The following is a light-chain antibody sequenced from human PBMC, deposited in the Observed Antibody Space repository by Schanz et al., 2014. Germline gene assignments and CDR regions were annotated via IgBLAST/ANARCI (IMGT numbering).Light chain of an antibody. CDR2: EGS. CDR1: SSDVGNYNL. J-gene: IGLJ3*02. CDR3: NSFTSSLRWV. V-gene: IGLV2-14*02. Sequence: QSVLTQPASVSGSPGQSITISCTGTSSDVGNYNLVSWYQQHPGKAPKLMIYEGSRRPSGVSNRFSGSKSGNTASLTISGLQAEDEADYYCNSFTSSLRWVFGGGTKLTVL.